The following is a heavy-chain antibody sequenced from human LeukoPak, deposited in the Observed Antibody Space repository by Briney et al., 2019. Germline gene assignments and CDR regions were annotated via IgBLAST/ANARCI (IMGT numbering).Heavy chain of an antibody. J-gene: IGHJ4*02. CDR3: VRHVGYYDTPSNLRDY. CDR2: IYYSGST. D-gene: IGHD3-22*01. CDR1: GGSVRSSSYY. V-gene: IGHV4-39*01. Sequence: SETLSLTCTVSGGSVRSSSYYWGWVRPPPGKGLGWIGRIYYSGSTYYNPSLKSRVTISVDTSKNHLSLKLSSVTAADTAVYYCVRHVGYYDTPSNLRDYWGQGTLVTVSS.